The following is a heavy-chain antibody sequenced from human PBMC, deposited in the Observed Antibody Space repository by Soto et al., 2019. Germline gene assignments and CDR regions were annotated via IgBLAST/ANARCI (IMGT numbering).Heavy chain of an antibody. J-gene: IGHJ6*03. CDR3: AKGFGYCSGDNCQINMDV. V-gene: IGHV3-23*01. Sequence: EVQLLESGGGLVQPGGSLRLSCAVSGFTFSSYAMSWVRQAPGKGLEWVSALSGRGGDTYYADSVKGRFTISRDNSKNTLYLQMNSLRAEDTAVYYCAKGFGYCSGDNCQINMDVWGKGTTVTVSS. D-gene: IGHD2-15*01. CDR1: GFTFSSYA. CDR2: LSGRGGDT.